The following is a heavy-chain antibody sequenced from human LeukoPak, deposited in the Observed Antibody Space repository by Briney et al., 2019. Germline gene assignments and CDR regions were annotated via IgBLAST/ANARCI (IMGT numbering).Heavy chain of an antibody. D-gene: IGHD4-11*01. V-gene: IGHV3-30*02. Sequence: GGSLRLSCAASGFSFSSYGMHWVRQAPGKGLEWVSFIRFDGTNKYYADSVKGRFTISRDNSKNTLYLQMNSLRAEDTAVYYCARGLTEADYWGQGTLVTVSS. CDR2: IRFDGTNK. CDR1: GFSFSSYG. CDR3: ARGLTEADY. J-gene: IGHJ4*02.